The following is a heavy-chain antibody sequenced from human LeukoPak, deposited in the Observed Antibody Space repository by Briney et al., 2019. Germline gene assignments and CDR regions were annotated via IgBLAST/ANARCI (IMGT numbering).Heavy chain of an antibody. CDR2: IRSKAYGGTT. J-gene: IGHJ6*03. V-gene: IGHV3-49*04. CDR3: NGPLYYYYYYMDV. CDR1: GFTFSYYA. Sequence: PGRSLRLSCTASGFTFSYYAMSWVRQAPGKGLEWVGFIRSKAYGGTTEYAASVKGRFTISRDDSKSIAYLQMNSLKTEDTAVYYSNGPLYYYYYYMDVWGKGTTVTVSS.